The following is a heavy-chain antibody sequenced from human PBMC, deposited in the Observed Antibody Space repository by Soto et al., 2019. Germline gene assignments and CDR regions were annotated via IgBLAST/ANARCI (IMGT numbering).Heavy chain of an antibody. D-gene: IGHD6-19*01. J-gene: IGHJ6*02. CDR2: ISYDGSNK. V-gene: IGHV3-30-3*01. Sequence: QVQLVESGGGVVQPGRSLRLSCAASGFTFSSYAMHWVRQAPGKGLEWVAVISYDGSNKYYADSVKGRFTISRDNSKNTLYLQMNSLRAEDTAVYYCARGPNWVAGTYYYYGMDVWGQGTTVTVSS. CDR1: GFTFSSYA. CDR3: ARGPNWVAGTYYYYGMDV.